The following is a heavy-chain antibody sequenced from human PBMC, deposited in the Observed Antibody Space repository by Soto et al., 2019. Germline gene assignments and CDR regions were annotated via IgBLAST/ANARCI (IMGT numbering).Heavy chain of an antibody. J-gene: IGHJ6*02. CDR1: GFTFSSYA. CDR3: AKGGVTIFGVVIRHYGMDV. Sequence: PGGSLRLSCAASGFTFSSYAMSWVRQAPGKGLEWVSAISGSGGSTYYADSVKGRFTISRDNSKNTLYLQMNSLRAEDTAVYYCAKGGVTIFGVVIRHYGMDVWGQGPTVTVSS. V-gene: IGHV3-23*01. CDR2: ISGSGGST. D-gene: IGHD3-3*01.